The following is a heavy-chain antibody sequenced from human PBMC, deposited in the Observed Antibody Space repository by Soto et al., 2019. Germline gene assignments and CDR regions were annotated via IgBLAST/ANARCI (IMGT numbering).Heavy chain of an antibody. D-gene: IGHD1-26*01. Sequence: QVQLVQSGAELKKPGASVTVSCRSSGDTFNDYCIHWVRQAPGQGLEWMGWINPNNGVTKYAQKFQGWVSMARDTSIRTVYMQLSRLRSYDTAVYYCARESGGATATLDYYYFYMDVWGTGTKVTVSS. V-gene: IGHV1-2*04. CDR3: ARESGGATATLDYYYFYMDV. CDR1: GDTFNDYC. CDR2: INPNNGVT. J-gene: IGHJ6*03.